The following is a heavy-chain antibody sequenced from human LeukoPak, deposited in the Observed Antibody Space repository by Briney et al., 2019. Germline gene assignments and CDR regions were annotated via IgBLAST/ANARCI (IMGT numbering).Heavy chain of an antibody. J-gene: IGHJ5*02. CDR1: GYTFTGYF. CDR2: INPNSGGT. V-gene: IGHV1-2*02. D-gene: IGHD6-6*01. CDR3: AGHSDSSEGWFHP. Sequence: ASVKVSCKASGYTFTGYFIHWVRQAPGQGLEWMGWINPNSGGTNYAQKLQGRVTMTRDTSISSAYMELSRLRSDDTAVYYCAGHSDSSEGWFHPWGQGTLVTVSS.